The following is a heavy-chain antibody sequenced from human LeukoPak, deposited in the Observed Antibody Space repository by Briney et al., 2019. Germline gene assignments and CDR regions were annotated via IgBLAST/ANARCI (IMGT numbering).Heavy chain of an antibody. D-gene: IGHD6-13*01. CDR2: INPNSGGT. V-gene: IGHV1-2*02. Sequence: ASVKVSCKASGYTFTGYYMHWVRQAPGQGLEWMGWINPNSGGTNYAQKFQGRVTMTRDTSISTAYMELTRLRSDDTAVYYCARVFSSSSFLDYWGQGTLVTVSS. J-gene: IGHJ4*02. CDR3: ARVFSSSSFLDY. CDR1: GYTFTGYY.